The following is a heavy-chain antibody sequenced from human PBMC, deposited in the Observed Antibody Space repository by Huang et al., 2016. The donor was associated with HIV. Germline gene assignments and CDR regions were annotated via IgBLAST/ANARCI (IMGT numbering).Heavy chain of an antibody. CDR1: GGTFGCYG. Sequence: QVQLVQSGAEVKKPGSSVKVSCKASGGTFGCYGISWVRQAPGQGLEWMGGIIPIFDAVTYAQKFQGRVRITADASTSTAYMELTSLRSEDTAVYYCARDLTGTRAAAAGIRGDAFDVWGQGTLVTVSS. J-gene: IGHJ3*01. CDR2: IIPIFDAV. V-gene: IGHV1-69*13. CDR3: ARDLTGTRAAAAGIRGDAFDV. D-gene: IGHD6-13*01.